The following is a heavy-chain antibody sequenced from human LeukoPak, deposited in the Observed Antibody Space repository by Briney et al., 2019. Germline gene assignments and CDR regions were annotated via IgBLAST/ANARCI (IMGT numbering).Heavy chain of an antibody. CDR3: AREKSSNSNPVYYMDV. CDR1: GGSFSAFY. V-gene: IGHV4-34*01. CDR2: INHSGST. D-gene: IGHD6-6*01. Sequence: PSETLSLTCAVDGGSFSAFYWIWIRQPPGKGLEWIGEINHSGSTNYNPSLKSRVTISVDTSKNQFSLKLSSVTAADTAVYYCAREKSSNSNPVYYMDVWGKGTTVTVSS. J-gene: IGHJ6*03.